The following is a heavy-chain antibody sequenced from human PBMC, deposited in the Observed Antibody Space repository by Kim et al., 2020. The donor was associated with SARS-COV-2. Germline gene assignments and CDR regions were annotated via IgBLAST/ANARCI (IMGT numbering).Heavy chain of an antibody. CDR1: GFTLSSYW. V-gene: IGHV3-74*01. D-gene: IGHD3-10*01. CDR3: ARDAGRGLEWFGALPHYFDF. J-gene: IGHJ4*02. Sequence: GGSLRLSCAASGFTLSSYWMHWVRQTPGKGLVWVAHISNDGRSTNYADYVKGRFTISRDNAKSTLYLQLNSLRAEDTAIYYCARDAGRGLEWFGALPHYFDFWGQGTLVTVSS. CDR2: ISNDGRST.